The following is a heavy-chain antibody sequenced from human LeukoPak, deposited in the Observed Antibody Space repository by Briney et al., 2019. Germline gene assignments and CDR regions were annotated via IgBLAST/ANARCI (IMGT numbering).Heavy chain of an antibody. CDR1: GFTFNIYS. CDR2: ISSSDSYI. J-gene: IGHJ4*02. CDR3: ARDYKYAFDN. D-gene: IGHD5-24*01. Sequence: GGSLRLSCAASGFTFNIYSMNWVRQAPGKGLEWVSSISSSDSYIYYADSVKGRFTISRDNAKNSLYLQLNSLRAEDTAVYYCARDYKYAFDNWGQGTLVTVSS. V-gene: IGHV3-21*01.